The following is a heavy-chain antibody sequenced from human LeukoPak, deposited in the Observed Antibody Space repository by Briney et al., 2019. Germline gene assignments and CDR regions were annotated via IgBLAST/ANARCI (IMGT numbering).Heavy chain of an antibody. D-gene: IGHD2-2*01. CDR3: ARGPSATDAFDI. CDR1: GLSLRSDW. Sequence: GRSLRLSCAASGLSLRSDWIHWVRQAPGEGLEWVSRIQADGRATTYADSVEGRFTISKDNARNRLYLQMDSLRAEDTGVYYCARGPSATDAFDIWGQGTKVTVSS. J-gene: IGHJ3*02. CDR2: IQADGRAT. V-gene: IGHV3-74*03.